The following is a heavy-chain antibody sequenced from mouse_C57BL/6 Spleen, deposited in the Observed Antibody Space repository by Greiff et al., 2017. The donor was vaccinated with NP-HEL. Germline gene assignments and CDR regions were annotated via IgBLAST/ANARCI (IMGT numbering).Heavy chain of an antibody. CDR2: IYPRSGNT. V-gene: IGHV1-81*01. Sequence: VQLQQSGAELARPGASVKLSCKASGYTFTSYGISWVKQRPGQGLEWIGGIYPRSGNTYYNEKFKGKATLTADKSSGTAYMELRSLTSEDSAVYYCARSNFYGSGNIGFDYWGQGTTLTVSS. D-gene: IGHD1-1*01. CDR1: GYTFTSYG. J-gene: IGHJ2*01. CDR3: ARSNFYGSGNIGFDY.